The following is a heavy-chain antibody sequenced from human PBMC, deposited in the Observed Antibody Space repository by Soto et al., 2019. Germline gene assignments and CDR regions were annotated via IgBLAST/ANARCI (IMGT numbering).Heavy chain of an antibody. D-gene: IGHD2-21*01. CDR3: TRVTIAGARNGFDI. J-gene: IGHJ3*02. CDR2: INPRGGSA. V-gene: IGHV1-46*03. CDR1: GYSFTSRY. Sequence: GASVKVTCKASGYSFTSRYILWVRQAPGQGLEWMGIINPRGGSASYAQKFQGRITMTRDTSTSTVHMELSSLRSEDTAAYFCTRVTIAGARNGFDIWGQGTMVTVSS.